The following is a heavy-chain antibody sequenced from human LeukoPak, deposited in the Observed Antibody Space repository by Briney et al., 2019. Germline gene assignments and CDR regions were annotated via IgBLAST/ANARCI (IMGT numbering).Heavy chain of an antibody. Sequence: SETLSLTCTVSGGSISRKYWSWIRQPPGKGLEWIGYIYYSGSTNYNPSLKSRVTISVDTSKNQLSLRLTSVTAADTAVYYCARSPDYYDSSGVAFDIWGPGTMVTVSS. CDR1: GGSISRKY. D-gene: IGHD3-22*01. V-gene: IGHV4-59*08. J-gene: IGHJ3*02. CDR2: IYYSGST. CDR3: ARSPDYYDSSGVAFDI.